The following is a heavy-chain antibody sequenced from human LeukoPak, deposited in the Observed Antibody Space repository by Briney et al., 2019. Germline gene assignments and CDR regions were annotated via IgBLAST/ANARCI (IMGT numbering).Heavy chain of an antibody. D-gene: IGHD3-22*01. CDR1: GFTFSSYG. Sequence: GGSLRLSCAASGFTFSSYGMHWVRQAPGKGLEWVAAIWYDGSNKYYADSVKGRFTISRDNSKNTLYLQMNSLRAEDTAVYYCAKEPYDSSGYYFFSTDYWGQGTLVTVSS. CDR3: AKEPYDSSGYYFFSTDY. CDR2: IWYDGSNK. J-gene: IGHJ4*02. V-gene: IGHV3-33*06.